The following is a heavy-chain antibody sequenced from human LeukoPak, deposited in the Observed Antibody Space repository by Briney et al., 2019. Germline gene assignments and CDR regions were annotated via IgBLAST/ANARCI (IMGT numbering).Heavy chain of an antibody. CDR1: GYTFTSYG. J-gene: IGHJ4*02. CDR3: ARVAAGYCSSTSCRQFDY. Sequence: ASVKVSCKASGYTFTSYGISWVRQAPGQGLESMGWISAYNGNTNYAQKLQGRVTMTTDTSTSTAYMELRSLRSDDTAVYYCARVAAGYCSSTSCRQFDYWGQGTLVTVSS. CDR2: ISAYNGNT. V-gene: IGHV1-18*01. D-gene: IGHD2-2*03.